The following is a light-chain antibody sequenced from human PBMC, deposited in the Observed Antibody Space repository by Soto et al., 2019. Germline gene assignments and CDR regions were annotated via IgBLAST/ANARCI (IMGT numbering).Light chain of an antibody. V-gene: IGKV1-8*01. CDR2: AAS. Sequence: TQSPSSFSASTGDRVTITCRASQGISSYLAWYQQKPGKAPKLLIYAASTLQSGVPSRFSGSGSGTDFTLTISCLQSEDFATYYCQKYYSYPINFGQGTRREIK. CDR1: QGISSY. CDR3: QKYYSYPIN. J-gene: IGKJ5*01.